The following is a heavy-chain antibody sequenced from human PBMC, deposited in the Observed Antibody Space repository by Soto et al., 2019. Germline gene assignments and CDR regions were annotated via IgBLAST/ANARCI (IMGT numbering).Heavy chain of an antibody. CDR3: AKGYYSGYDLAYFDY. V-gene: IGHV3-23*01. D-gene: IGHD5-12*01. CDR1: GFSFDDYA. Sequence: EVQLLESGGGLVQPGGSLRLSCAASGFSFDDYAMTWVRQAAGKGLEWVSAISGSGDNTYYADCVKGRFTISRDNSKNTLYLQLNSLRAEDTALYYCAKGYYSGYDLAYFDYWGQGTLVTVSS. J-gene: IGHJ4*02. CDR2: ISGSGDNT.